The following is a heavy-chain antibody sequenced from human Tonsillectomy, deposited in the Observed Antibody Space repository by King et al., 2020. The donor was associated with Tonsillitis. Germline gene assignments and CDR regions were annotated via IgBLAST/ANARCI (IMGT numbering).Heavy chain of an antibody. Sequence: DVQLVESGGGLVKPGGSLRLSCAASGFTFTNAWRNLFRQAPGKGLEWVARIKTKNDGGTTDYAEPVKGRFSISRDDSKNTLYLEMSSLKIEDTGVYYCTTRPWFDYWGQGTLVTVSS. CDR3: TTRPWFDY. J-gene: IGHJ4*02. CDR2: IKTKNDGGTT. V-gene: IGHV3-15*07. CDR1: GFTFTNAW.